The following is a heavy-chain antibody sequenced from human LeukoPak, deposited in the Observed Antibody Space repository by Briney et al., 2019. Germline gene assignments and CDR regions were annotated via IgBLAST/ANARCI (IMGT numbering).Heavy chain of an antibody. Sequence: SETLSLTCTVSGGSISSYYWGWIRQPPGKGLEWIGYAYYSGSINYNPSLKSRVSISLDTSKNRFSLNLNFVTAADTAVYYCASPRSGYRYTFDYWGQGALVTVSS. CDR1: GGSISSYY. V-gene: IGHV4-59*08. D-gene: IGHD3-22*01. CDR3: ASPRSGYRYTFDY. CDR2: AYYSGSI. J-gene: IGHJ4*02.